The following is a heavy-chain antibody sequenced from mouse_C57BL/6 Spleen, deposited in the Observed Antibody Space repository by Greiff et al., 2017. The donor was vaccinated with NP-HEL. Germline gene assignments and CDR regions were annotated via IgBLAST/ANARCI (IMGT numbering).Heavy chain of an antibody. Sequence: EVNVVESGGGLVKPGGSLKLSCAASGFTFSSYAMSWVRQTPEKRLEWVATISDGGSYTYYPDNVKGRFTISRDNAKNNLYLQMSHLKSEDTAMYYCARDYYGSSAWFAYWGQGTLVTVSA. V-gene: IGHV5-4*01. CDR1: GFTFSSYA. CDR3: ARDYYGSSAWFAY. CDR2: ISDGGSYT. D-gene: IGHD1-1*01. J-gene: IGHJ3*01.